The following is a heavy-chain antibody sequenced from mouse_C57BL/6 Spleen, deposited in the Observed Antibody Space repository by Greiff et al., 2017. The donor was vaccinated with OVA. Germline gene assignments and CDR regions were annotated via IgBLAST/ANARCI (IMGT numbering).Heavy chain of an antibody. Sequence: QVQLQQSGAELVRPGASVTLSCKASGYTFTDYEMHWVKQTPVHGLEWIGAIDPETGGTAYNQKFKGKAILTADKSSSTAYMELRSLTSEDSAVYYCTRRGKHYYGYAMDYWGQGTSVTVSS. J-gene: IGHJ4*01. V-gene: IGHV1-15*01. D-gene: IGHD1-2*01. CDR2: IDPETGGT. CDR3: TRRGKHYYGYAMDY. CDR1: GYTFTDYE.